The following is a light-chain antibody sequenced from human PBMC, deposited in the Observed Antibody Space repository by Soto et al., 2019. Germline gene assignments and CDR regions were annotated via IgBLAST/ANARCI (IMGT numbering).Light chain of an antibody. Sequence: QAVVTQEPSLTVSPGGTVTLTCGSSTGTVTSGHSPYWFQQKPGQAPRTLIYDTSNKHSWTPARFSGSLLGGKAALTLSGAQPEDEAAYYCLLSYSGGLVVFGGGTKLTVL. V-gene: IGLV7-46*01. CDR1: TGTVTSGHS. CDR3: LLSYSGGLVV. J-gene: IGLJ2*01. CDR2: DTS.